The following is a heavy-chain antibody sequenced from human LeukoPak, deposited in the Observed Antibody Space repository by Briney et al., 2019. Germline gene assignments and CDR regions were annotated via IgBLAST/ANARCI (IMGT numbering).Heavy chain of an antibody. CDR2: ISYDGSNK. V-gene: IGHV3-30*03. CDR3: ARRAGAYSHPYDY. J-gene: IGHJ4*02. Sequence: GGSLRLSCAASGFTFSSYGMHWVRQAPGKGLEWVAVISYDGSNKYFADSVKGRFTISRDNSKNTLYLQMNSLRAEDTAVYYCARRAGAYSHPYDYWGQGTLVTVSS. CDR1: GFTFSSYG. D-gene: IGHD4/OR15-4a*01.